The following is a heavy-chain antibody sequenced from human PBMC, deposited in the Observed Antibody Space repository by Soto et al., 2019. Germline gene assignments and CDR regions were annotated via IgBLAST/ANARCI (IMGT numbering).Heavy chain of an antibody. D-gene: IGHD3-16*01. CDR3: ARKPDVATAKVGGGYVFDV. CDR2: IYHSGSP. Sequence: QVQLQESGPGLVKPSGTLSLTCAASSGSIFTTNWWSWVRQSPGRGLQWIGDIYHSGSPKYNPSPKSRVSISIDKSKDRFFLNLTSVTAADTAVYYCARKPDVATAKVGGGYVFDVWGQGTRVTVSS. CDR1: SGSIFTTNW. J-gene: IGHJ3*01. V-gene: IGHV4-4*02.